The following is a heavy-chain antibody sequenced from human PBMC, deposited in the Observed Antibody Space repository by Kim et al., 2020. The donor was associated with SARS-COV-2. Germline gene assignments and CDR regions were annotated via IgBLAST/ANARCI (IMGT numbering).Heavy chain of an antibody. CDR1: GYSFSSYS. J-gene: IGHJ5*02. D-gene: IGHD3-3*01. V-gene: IGHV5-10-1*01. CDR3: ATHGSPVFEATRGWLDP. Sequence: GESLKISCKGSGYSFSSYSITWVRQMPGKGLEWVAYIDPSDSYTTYNPAFQGHVTLSSDKSISTAYLTWTSLKPSDTAIYYCATHGSPVFEATRGWLDPWGQGTLVIVSS. CDR2: IDPSDSYT.